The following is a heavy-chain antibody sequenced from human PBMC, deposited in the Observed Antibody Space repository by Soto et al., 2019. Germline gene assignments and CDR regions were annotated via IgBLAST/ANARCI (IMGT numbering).Heavy chain of an antibody. V-gene: IGHV3-30-3*01. CDR2: ISYDGSNK. CDR3: ARDLRITGTHYYYYGMDG. CDR1: GFTFSSYA. Sequence: PGGSLRLSCAASGFTFSSYAMHWVRQAPGKGLEWVAVISYDGSNKYYADSVKGRFTISRDNSKNTLYLQMNSLRAEDTAVYYCARDLRITGTHYYYYGMDGWAQGTTDTVSS. J-gene: IGHJ6*02. D-gene: IGHD1-20*01.